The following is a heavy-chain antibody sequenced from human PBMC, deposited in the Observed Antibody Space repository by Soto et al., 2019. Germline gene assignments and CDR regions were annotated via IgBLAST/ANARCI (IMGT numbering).Heavy chain of an antibody. CDR1: GGSTSRYF. D-gene: IGHD2-21*01. V-gene: IGHV4-59*01. CDR3: AHFSDLEWLDP. J-gene: IGHJ5*02. Sequence: SETLSLTCTVSGGSTSRYFWSWIRQSPGKGLEWIGYIFYTGSTTYNPSLKSRVTISIDTSKNQFSLKLSSLTAADTAVYYCAHFSDLEWLDPWGQGTLVTVSS. CDR2: IFYTGST.